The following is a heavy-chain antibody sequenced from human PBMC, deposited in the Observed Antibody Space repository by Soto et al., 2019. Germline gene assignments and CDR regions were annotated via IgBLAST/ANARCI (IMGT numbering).Heavy chain of an antibody. CDR2: IGTAGDT. V-gene: IGHV3-13*01. CDR3: ARGLWVLRDYYYGMDV. D-gene: IGHD5-18*01. J-gene: IGHJ6*02. Sequence: GGSLRLSCAASGFTFSTYDMHWVRQATGKGLEWVSGIGTAGDTYYPGSVKSRFTISRENARKSLHLQMNSLRAEDTAVYYCARGLWVLRDYYYGMDVWGQGTTVTVSS. CDR1: GFTFSTYD.